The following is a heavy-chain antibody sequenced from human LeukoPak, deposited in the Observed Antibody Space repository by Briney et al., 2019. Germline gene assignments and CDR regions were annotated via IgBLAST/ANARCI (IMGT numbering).Heavy chain of an antibody. CDR2: INTSGST. D-gene: IGHD1-26*01. V-gene: IGHV4-4*07. Sequence: SETLSLTCTVSGVSINIYYWSWIRQSAGKGLEWIGRINTSGSTNYNPSLKSRVTMSVDTSKNQFSLKLSSVTAADTAVYYCARDRVSSDAFDIWGQGTMVTVSS. J-gene: IGHJ3*02. CDR1: GVSINIYY. CDR3: ARDRVSSDAFDI.